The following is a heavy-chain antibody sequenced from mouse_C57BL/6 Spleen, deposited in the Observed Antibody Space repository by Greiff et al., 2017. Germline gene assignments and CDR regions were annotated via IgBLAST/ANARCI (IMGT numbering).Heavy chain of an antibody. J-gene: IGHJ4*01. CDR1: GFTFSDAW. Sequence: DVQLQESGGGLVQPGGSLKLSCAASGFTFSDAWMDWVRQSPETGLEWVAELRNKANNHATYYAESVKGRFTISRDDSEKRGYMQMNSLRAEDTGIYSCTRQNSDNYYAMDYGGQGTSVTVAS. V-gene: IGHV6-6*01. CDR2: LRNKANNHAT. D-gene: IGHD3-1*01. CDR3: TRQNSDNYYAMDY.